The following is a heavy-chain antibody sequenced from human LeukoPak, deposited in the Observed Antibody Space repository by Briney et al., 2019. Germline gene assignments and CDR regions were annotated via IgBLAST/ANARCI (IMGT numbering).Heavy chain of an antibody. J-gene: IGHJ4*02. D-gene: IGHD5-18*01. CDR2: IYSGGST. CDR1: GFTVSSNY. Sequence: PGGSLRLSCAASGFTVSSNYMSWVRQAPGKGLEWVSVIYSGGSTYYADSVKGRFTISRDNSKNTLYLQMNSLRAEDAAVYYCARNRGYSYGYLDYWGQGTLVTVSS. CDR3: ARNRGYSYGYLDY. V-gene: IGHV3-53*01.